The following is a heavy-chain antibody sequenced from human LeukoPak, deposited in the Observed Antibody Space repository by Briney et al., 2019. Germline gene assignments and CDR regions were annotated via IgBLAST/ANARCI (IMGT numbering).Heavy chain of an antibody. J-gene: IGHJ6*02. D-gene: IGHD2-21*02. Sequence: PGGSLRPSCSASGFTFSSYAMHWVRQAPGKGLEYVSAISSNGGSTYYADSVKGRFAISRDNSKNTLYLQMNNLRGDDTAVYYCARARCGGDCSDPAVYYYYNMDVWGQGTTVTVSS. CDR1: GFTFSSYA. CDR3: ARARCGGDCSDPAVYYYYNMDV. CDR2: ISSNGGST. V-gene: IGHV3-64*04.